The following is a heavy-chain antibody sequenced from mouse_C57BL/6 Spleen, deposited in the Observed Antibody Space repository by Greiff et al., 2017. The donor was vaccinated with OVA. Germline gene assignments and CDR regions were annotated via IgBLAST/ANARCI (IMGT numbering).Heavy chain of an antibody. V-gene: IGHV5-9-1*02. D-gene: IGHD6-1*01. CDR2: ISSGGDYI. J-gene: IGHJ2*01. Sequence: EVQVVESGEGLVKPGGSLKLSCAASGFTFSSYAMSWVRQTPEKRLEWVAYISSGGDYIYYADTVKGRFTISRDNARNTLYLQMSSLKSEDTAMYYCTRVWVGSNGDYWGQGTTLSDSS. CDR3: TRVWVGSNGDY. CDR1: GFTFSSYA.